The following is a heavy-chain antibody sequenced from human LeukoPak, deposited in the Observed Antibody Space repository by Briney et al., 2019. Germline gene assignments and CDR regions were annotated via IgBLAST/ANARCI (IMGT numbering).Heavy chain of an antibody. CDR3: ASLAVAGYYYYYYMDV. Sequence: PSETLSLTCTVSGGSISSYYWSWIRQPPGKGLEWIGYIYTSGSTNYNPSLKSRVTISVDTSKNQLSLKLSSVTAADTAVYYCASLAVAGYYYYYYMDVWGKGTTVTVSS. J-gene: IGHJ6*03. CDR1: GGSISSYY. CDR2: IYTSGST. D-gene: IGHD6-19*01. V-gene: IGHV4-4*09.